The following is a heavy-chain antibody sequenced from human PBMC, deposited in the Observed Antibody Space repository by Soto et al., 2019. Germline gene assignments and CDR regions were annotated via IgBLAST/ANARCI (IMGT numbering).Heavy chain of an antibody. V-gene: IGHV1-69*01. Sequence: QVPLVQSGAEVKKPGSSVTVSCKASGGTFSSYAIHWVRQAPGQGLEWMGGIIPMYSPAKYAQRFQGRVTITADESTTTVYIELTSLTSHDPAVYYCARVTSMVRGVIDNWFDPWGHGTLVTVSS. CDR2: IIPMYSPA. J-gene: IGHJ5*02. CDR1: GGTFSSYA. CDR3: ARVTSMVRGVIDNWFDP. D-gene: IGHD3-10*01.